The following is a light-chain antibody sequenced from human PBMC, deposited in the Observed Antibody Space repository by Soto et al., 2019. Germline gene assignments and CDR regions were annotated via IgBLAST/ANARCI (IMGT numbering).Light chain of an antibody. V-gene: IGKV1-5*01. CDR3: QQYNSYLWT. Sequence: DIQMTQSPSTLSASVGDRVTITCRASQSISSWLAWYQQKPGKAPKLLIYDASSLESEVPSRFSGSGSGTEFTLTISSLQPDDVAPYYCQQYNSYLWTFGQGTKVEIK. CDR2: DAS. CDR1: QSISSW. J-gene: IGKJ1*01.